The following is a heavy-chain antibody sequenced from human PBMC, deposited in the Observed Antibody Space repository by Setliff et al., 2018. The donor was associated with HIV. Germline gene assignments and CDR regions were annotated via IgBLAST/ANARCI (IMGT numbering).Heavy chain of an antibody. Sequence: LSLTCTVSGDSIRNDYWTWIRQPPEKGLEWIASISYSGDTNYNPSLMGRVTMSLDVSKNQISLRLTSVIAADTAVYYCARGHEWLRNWGQGALVTVSS. V-gene: IGHV4-59*01. CDR3: ARGHEWLRN. D-gene: IGHD5-12*01. J-gene: IGHJ4*02. CDR1: GDSIRNDY. CDR2: ISYSGDT.